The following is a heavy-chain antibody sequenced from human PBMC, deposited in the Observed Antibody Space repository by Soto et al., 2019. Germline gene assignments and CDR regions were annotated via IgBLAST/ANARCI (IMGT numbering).Heavy chain of an antibody. V-gene: IGHV4-4*07. CDR2: IYTSGST. Sequence: QVHLQESGPGLVKPSETLSLTCTVSGDSMTKYYWSWIRQPAGKGLEWIGRIYTSGSTNYNPSLKSRVTMSIDTSNNHFSLKLKSVTAADTAVYYCARTVGAAYYFDFWGQGALVTVSS. J-gene: IGHJ4*02. D-gene: IGHD1-26*01. CDR3: ARTVGAAYYFDF. CDR1: GDSMTKYY.